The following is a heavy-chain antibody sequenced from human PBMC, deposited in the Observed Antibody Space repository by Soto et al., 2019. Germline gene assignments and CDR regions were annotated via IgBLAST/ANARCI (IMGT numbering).Heavy chain of an antibody. CDR1: GGTFSNYA. CDR3: ARDLLGFGYTYADV. D-gene: IGHD3-10*01. V-gene: IGHV1-69*12. Sequence: QVQLVQSGAEVKKPGSSVKVSCKASGGTFSNYALISWVRQAPGQGLEWMGGIIPIDATVNYAQKFQGRIPITADEPTSTASMDLGSLRSEATAVYYCARDLLGFGYTYADVWGQGTTVTVSS. J-gene: IGHJ6*01. CDR2: IIPIDATV.